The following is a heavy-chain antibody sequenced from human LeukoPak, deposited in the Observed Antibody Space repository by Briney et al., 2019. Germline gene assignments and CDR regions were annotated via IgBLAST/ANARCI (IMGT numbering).Heavy chain of an antibody. J-gene: IGHJ6*02. D-gene: IGHD6-19*01. CDR1: GYSFTSYW. CDR3: ARAIAVASYYYYGMDV. Sequence: GESLKISCKGSGYSFTSYWIGWVRQMPGKGLEWMGIIYPGDSDTRYSPSFQGQVPISADKSISTAYLQWSSLKASDTAMYYCARAIAVASYYYYGMDVWGQGTTVTVSS. CDR2: IYPGDSDT. V-gene: IGHV5-51*01.